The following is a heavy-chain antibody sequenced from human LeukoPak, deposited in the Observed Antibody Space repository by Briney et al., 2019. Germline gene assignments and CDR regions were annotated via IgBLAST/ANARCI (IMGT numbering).Heavy chain of an antibody. CDR2: IYYSGST. Sequence: YPSETLSLTCTVSGGSISSGDYSWSWIRQPPGKGLEWIGYIYYSGSTYYNPSLKSRVTISVDTSKNQFSLKLSSVTAADTAVYYCARHNTVTTYDAFDIWGQGTMVTVSS. CDR3: ARHNTVTTYDAFDI. D-gene: IGHD4-17*01. CDR1: GGSISSGDYS. V-gene: IGHV4-30-4*01. J-gene: IGHJ3*02.